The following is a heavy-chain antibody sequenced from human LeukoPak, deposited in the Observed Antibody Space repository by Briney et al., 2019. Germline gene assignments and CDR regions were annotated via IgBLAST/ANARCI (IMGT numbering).Heavy chain of an antibody. D-gene: IGHD5-24*01. CDR2: IIPIFGTA. J-gene: IGHJ3*02. CDR3: ARIRDGYNDAYDI. Sequence: ASVKVSCKASGGTFSSYAISWVRQAPGQGLEWMGGIIPIFGTANYAQKFQGRVTITVDKSTSTVYMELSSLRSEDTAIYYCARIRDGYNDAYDIWGQGTVVTVPS. CDR1: GGTFSSYA. V-gene: IGHV1-69*06.